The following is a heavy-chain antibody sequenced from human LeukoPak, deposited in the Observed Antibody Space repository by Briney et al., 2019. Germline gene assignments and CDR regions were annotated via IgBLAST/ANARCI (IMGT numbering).Heavy chain of an antibody. D-gene: IGHD6-19*01. J-gene: IGHJ4*02. CDR2: ISSTSTYT. CDR1: GFTFSDYY. CDR3: ARVANNYTSGFYLTFDY. V-gene: IGHV3-11*06. Sequence: PGGSLRLSCAASGFTFSDYYMSWIRQAPGKGLEWVSYISSTSTYTNFADSVKGRFTISRDNAKNSLYLQMNSLRVEDTAVYYCARVANNYTSGFYLTFDYWGQGILVTVSS.